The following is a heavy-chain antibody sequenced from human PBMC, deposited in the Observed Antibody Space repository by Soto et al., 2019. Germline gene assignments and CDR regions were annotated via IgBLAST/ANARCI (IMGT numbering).Heavy chain of an antibody. CDR1: GFTFSSYW. CDR2: INSDGSST. V-gene: IGHV3-74*01. J-gene: IGHJ3*02. Sequence: LRLSCAASGFTFSSYWMHWVRQAPGKGLVWVSRINSDGSSTSYADSVKGRFTISRDNAKNTLYLQMNSLRAEDTAVYYCARDYYDSSGWDAFDIWGQGTMVTVSS. CDR3: ARDYYDSSGWDAFDI. D-gene: IGHD3-22*01.